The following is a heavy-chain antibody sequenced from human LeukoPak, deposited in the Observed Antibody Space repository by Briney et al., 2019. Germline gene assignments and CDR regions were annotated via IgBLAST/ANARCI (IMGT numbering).Heavy chain of an antibody. V-gene: IGHV3-7*03. CDR2: IKQDGSEK. D-gene: IGHD5-24*01. CDR3: AKEGRSLQTY. CDR1: GFTFSSYW. J-gene: IGHJ4*02. Sequence: GGSLRLSCAASGFTFSSYWMSWVRQAPGKGLEWLANIKQDGSEKYYVDSVKGRFTISRDNAKNSLYLQMNSLRVEDTAVYYCAKEGRSLQTYWGQGTLVTVSS.